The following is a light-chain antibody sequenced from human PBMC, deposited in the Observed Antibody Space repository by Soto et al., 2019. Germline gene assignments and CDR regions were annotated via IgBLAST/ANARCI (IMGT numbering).Light chain of an antibody. CDR3: QVCETTHNHVV. CDR2: YDS. CDR1: NIGSKS. J-gene: IGLJ2*01. Sequence: SYELTQPPSVSVAPGKTAGITCGGNNIGSKSVHWYQQKPGQAPVLVIYYDSGRPSVIPERFSGSNSGNTATLTISRVEAGEEADYYCQVCETTHNHVVFGGGTKLNVL. V-gene: IGLV3-21*01.